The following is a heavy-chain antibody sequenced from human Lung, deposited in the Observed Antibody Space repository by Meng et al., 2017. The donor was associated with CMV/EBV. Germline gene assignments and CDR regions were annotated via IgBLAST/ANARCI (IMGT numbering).Heavy chain of an antibody. Sequence: GESLKISCAASGFTFSSYAMHWVRQAPGKGLEWVAVISYDGSNKYYADSVKGRFTISRDNSKNTLYLQMNSLRAEDTAVYYCAREGLLMRLVSTHHYYYYYYGMDVWGQGTTVTVSS. J-gene: IGHJ6*02. D-gene: IGHD6-19*01. CDR1: GFTFSSYA. CDR3: AREGLLMRLVSTHHYYYYYYGMDV. CDR2: ISYDGSNK. V-gene: IGHV3-30-3*01.